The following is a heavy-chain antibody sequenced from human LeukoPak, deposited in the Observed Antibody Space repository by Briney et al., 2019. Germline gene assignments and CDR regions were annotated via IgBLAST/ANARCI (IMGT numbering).Heavy chain of an antibody. CDR3: ARGGTFYPSIDY. J-gene: IGHJ4*02. CDR2: VSAYNGKT. V-gene: IGHV1-18*01. Sequence: ASVKVSCKASGYTFTTSYINWVRQAPGQGLEWMGWVSAYNGKTSYAQRFQGRVTMTTDPSTNTAYMDLASLRSDDTAVYYCARGGTFYPSIDYWGQGTLVTVSS. CDR1: GYTFTTSY. D-gene: IGHD1-26*01.